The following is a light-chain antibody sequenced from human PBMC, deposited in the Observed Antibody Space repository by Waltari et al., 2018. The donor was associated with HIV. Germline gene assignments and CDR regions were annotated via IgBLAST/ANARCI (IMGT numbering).Light chain of an antibody. CDR3: MQTQQPPYT. CDR2: EVS. J-gene: IGKJ2*01. CDR1: QTLLHSDGTTY. V-gene: IGKV2D-29*01. Sequence: DVVMTQTPLSLSVIPGQPASIPCKPSQTLLHSDGTTYLYWYLQKSGQPPQLLIYEVSNRFSGVPARFSGSGSGADFTLKVSRVEPEDVGIYYCMQTQQPPYTFGQGTNLEIK.